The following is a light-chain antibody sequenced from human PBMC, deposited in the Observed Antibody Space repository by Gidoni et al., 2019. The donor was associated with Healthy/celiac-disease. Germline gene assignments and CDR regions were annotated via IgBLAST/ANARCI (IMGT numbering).Light chain of an antibody. CDR1: QSISSY. J-gene: IGKJ1*01. CDR3: QQSYSTPWT. Sequence: DIQMTQSPSSLSASVGDRVTITCRASQSISSYLNWYQQKPGKAPKLLIYAASSLQIGVPSRFSGSGSGTDFTLTISSLQPEDFATYYCQQSYSTPWTFGQGTKVEFK. V-gene: IGKV1-39*01. CDR2: AAS.